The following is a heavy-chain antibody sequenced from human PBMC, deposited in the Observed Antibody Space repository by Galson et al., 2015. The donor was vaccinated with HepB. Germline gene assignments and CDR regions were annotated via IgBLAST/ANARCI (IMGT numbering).Heavy chain of an antibody. D-gene: IGHD3-22*01. CDR3: ARERYYYDSRAREGYGMDV. CDR1: GGSVSSSSNY. CDR2: IYYSGST. J-gene: IGHJ6*02. Sequence: SETLSLTCTVSGGSVSSSSNYWGWIRQPPGKGLEWIGYIYYSGSTYYNPSLKSRVTISVDTSKNQFSLKLSSVTAADTAVYYCARERYYYDSRAREGYGMDVWGQGTTVTVSS. V-gene: IGHV4-61*01.